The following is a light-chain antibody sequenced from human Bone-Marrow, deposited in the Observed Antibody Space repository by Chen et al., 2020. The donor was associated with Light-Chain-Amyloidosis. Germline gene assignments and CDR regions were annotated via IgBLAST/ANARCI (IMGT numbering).Light chain of an antibody. CDR1: ALPKQY. V-gene: IGLV3-25*03. CDR3: QSADSSGTYYV. CDR2: RDS. J-gene: IGLJ1*01. Sequence: SYELTQPPSVSVSPGQTARITCSGDALPKQYAYWYQKKPGQAPVLVISRDSERPSGIPERFSGSTSGTTVTLTISGVQAEDEADYYCQSADSSGTYYVFGTGTKVTVL.